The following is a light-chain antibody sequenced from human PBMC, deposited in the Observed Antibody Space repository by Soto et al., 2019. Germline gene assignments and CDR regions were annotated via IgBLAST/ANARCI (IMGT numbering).Light chain of an antibody. CDR1: QSVTNKY. CDR2: GSS. Sequence: EVVLTQSPGTLSLSPGERATLSCRASQSVTNKYLAWYQQKPGQAPRLLIFGSSDRVTGIPDRFSGSGSGTSFTLTISRLEPEDFAVYYCQQYGSSPPYTVGQGTKLEI. V-gene: IGKV3-20*01. J-gene: IGKJ2*01. CDR3: QQYGSSPPYT.